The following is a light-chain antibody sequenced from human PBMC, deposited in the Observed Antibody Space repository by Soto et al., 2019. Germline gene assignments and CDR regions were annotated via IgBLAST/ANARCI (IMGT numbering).Light chain of an antibody. J-gene: IGKJ1*01. Sequence: DIQMTQSPSTLSGSVGDRVTITCRASQTISSLLAWYQQKPGKAPKLLIYKASTLKSGVPSRFSGSGSGTEFTLTISSLQPDDFATHYCQHYNSYSEAFGQGTKVDIK. V-gene: IGKV1-5*03. CDR1: QTISSL. CDR3: QHYNSYSEA. CDR2: KAS.